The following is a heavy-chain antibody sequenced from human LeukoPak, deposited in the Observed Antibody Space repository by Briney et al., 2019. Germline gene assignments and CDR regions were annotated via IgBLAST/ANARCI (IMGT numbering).Heavy chain of an antibody. D-gene: IGHD3-22*01. CDR3: AKDDTMIAVYYYCGMDV. CDR2: ISGSGGST. CDR1: GFTFSSYA. V-gene: IGHV3-23*01. J-gene: IGHJ6*02. Sequence: GGSLRLSCAASGFTFSSYAMSWVRQAPGKGLEWVSAISGSGGSTYYADSVKGRFTISRDNSKNTLYLQMNSLRAEDTAVYYCAKDDTMIAVYYYCGMDVWGQGTTVTVSS.